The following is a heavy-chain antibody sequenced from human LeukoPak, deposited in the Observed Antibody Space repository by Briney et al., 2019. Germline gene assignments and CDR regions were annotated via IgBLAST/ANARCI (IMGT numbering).Heavy chain of an antibody. D-gene: IGHD3-22*01. J-gene: IGHJ5*02. V-gene: IGHV3-7*01. CDR2: IKQDGSEK. CDR3: ARVRYYYDSSGPSNWFDP. Sequence: PGGSLRLSCAASGFTFSSYWMSWVRQAPGKGLEWVANIKQDGSEKYYVDSVKGRFTISRDNAKNPLYLQMNSLRAEDTAVYYCARVRYYYDSSGPSNWFDPWGQGTLVTVSS. CDR1: GFTFSSYW.